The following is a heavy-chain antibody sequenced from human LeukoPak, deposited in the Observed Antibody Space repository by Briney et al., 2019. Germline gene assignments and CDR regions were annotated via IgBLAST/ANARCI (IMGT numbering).Heavy chain of an antibody. V-gene: IGHV3-21*01. CDR2: ISSPSSDI. Sequence: GGSLRLSCAASGFTFRTFTINWVRQAPGKGLEWVSSISSPSSDIFYSESVKGRFTISRDNTKSSLYLQMNSLRVEDTAVYYCAKDTSSSWHRAYYYYYYMDVWGKGTTVTVSS. CDR3: AKDTSSSWHRAYYYYYYMDV. CDR1: GFTFRTFT. D-gene: IGHD6-13*01. J-gene: IGHJ6*03.